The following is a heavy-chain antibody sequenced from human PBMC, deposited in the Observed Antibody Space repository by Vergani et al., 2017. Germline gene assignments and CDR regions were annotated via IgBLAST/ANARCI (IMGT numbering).Heavy chain of an antibody. Sequence: QVQLQESGPGLVKPSETLSLTCTVSGGSISSYYWSWIRQPPGQGLEWIGYIYYSGSTNYNPSLKSRVTISVDTSKNQFSLKLSSVTAADTAVYYCARGSFLRLGELSLPVWGQGTTVTVSS. D-gene: IGHD3-16*02. J-gene: IGHJ6*02. CDR1: GGSISSYY. CDR3: ARGSFLRLGELSLPV. CDR2: IYYSGST. V-gene: IGHV4-59*01.